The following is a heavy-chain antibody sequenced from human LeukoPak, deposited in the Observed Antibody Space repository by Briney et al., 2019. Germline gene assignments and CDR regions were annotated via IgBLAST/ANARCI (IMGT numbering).Heavy chain of an antibody. CDR2: INPNSGGT. CDR1: GYTFTGYY. Sequence: ASVKVSCKASGYTFTGYYMHWVRQAPGQGLEWMGRINPNSGGTNYAQKFQGRATMTRDTSISTAYMELSRLRSDDTAVYYCARSKSYYDSSGYDYWGQGTLVTVSS. V-gene: IGHV1-2*06. D-gene: IGHD3-22*01. J-gene: IGHJ4*02. CDR3: ARSKSYYDSSGYDY.